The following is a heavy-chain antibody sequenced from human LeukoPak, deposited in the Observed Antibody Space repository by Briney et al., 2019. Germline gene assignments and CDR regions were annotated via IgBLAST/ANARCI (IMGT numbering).Heavy chain of an antibody. CDR3: ARYDVWGSYRAFDY. D-gene: IGHD3-16*02. J-gene: IGHJ4*02. CDR2: MYHSGST. V-gene: IGHV4-38-2*02. Sequence: PSETLSLTCTVSGYSISSGYYWGWIRQPPGKGLEWIGTMYHSGSTYYNPSLKSRVTISVDTSKNQFSLRLSSVTAADTAVYYCARYDVWGSYRAFDYWGQGTLVTVSS. CDR1: GYSISSGYY.